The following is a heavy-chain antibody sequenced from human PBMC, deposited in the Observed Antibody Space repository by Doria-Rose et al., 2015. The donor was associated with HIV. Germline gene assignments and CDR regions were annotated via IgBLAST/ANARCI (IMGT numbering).Heavy chain of an antibody. Sequence: SGPVLVKPTETLTLTCTVSGVSLSSPGMGVGWIRQPPGKALEWLANIFSDDERSYKTSLKSRHTISRGTSKSQVVLTMTDMDPVDTATYYCARIKSSRWYHKYYFDFWGQGTLVIVSA. CDR3: ARIKSSRWYHKYYFDF. J-gene: IGHJ4*02. D-gene: IGHD6-13*01. CDR2: IFSDDER. V-gene: IGHV2-26*01. CDR1: GVSLSSPGMG.